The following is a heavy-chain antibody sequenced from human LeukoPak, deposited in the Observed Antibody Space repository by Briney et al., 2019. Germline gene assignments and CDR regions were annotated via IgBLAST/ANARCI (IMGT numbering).Heavy chain of an antibody. CDR1: GGSISSYY. D-gene: IGHD3-10*01. CDR2: IYYSGST. Sequence: SETLSLTCTVSGGSISSYYWSWIRQPPGKGLEWIGYIYYSGSTNYNPSLKSRVTISVDTSKNQFSLKLSSVTAADTAVYYCARAPGGSGSYYFDCWGQGTLVTVSS. V-gene: IGHV4-59*01. J-gene: IGHJ4*02. CDR3: ARAPGGSGSYYFDC.